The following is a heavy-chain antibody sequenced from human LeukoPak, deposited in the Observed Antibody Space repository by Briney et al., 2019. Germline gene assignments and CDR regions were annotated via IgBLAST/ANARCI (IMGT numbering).Heavy chain of an antibody. Sequence: GRSLRLSCAASGFTFSSYSMNWVRQAPGKGLEWVSSISSSSSYIYYANSVKGRFTTSRDNAKNSLYLQMNSLRAEDTAVYYCARGVAVAGYYFDYWGQGTLVTVSS. V-gene: IGHV3-21*01. CDR1: GFTFSSYS. CDR3: ARGVAVAGYYFDY. J-gene: IGHJ4*02. D-gene: IGHD6-19*01. CDR2: ISSSSSYI.